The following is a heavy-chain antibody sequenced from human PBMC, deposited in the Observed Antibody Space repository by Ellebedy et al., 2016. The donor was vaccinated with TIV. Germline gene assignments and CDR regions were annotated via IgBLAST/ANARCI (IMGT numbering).Heavy chain of an antibody. V-gene: IGHV3-23*01. Sequence: GESLKISXAASGFSFRSYGMSWVRQAPGKGLEWVSGISGSGGSTDYADSVKGRFTISRDNSKNTLYLQMNSLRAEDTAVYYCAKAPAVKKVILDYWGQGTLVTVSS. CDR2: ISGSGGST. D-gene: IGHD3-22*01. J-gene: IGHJ4*02. CDR1: GFSFRSYG. CDR3: AKAPAVKKVILDY.